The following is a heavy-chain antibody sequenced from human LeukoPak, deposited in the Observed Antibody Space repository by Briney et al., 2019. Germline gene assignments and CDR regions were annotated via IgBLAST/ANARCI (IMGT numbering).Heavy chain of an antibody. CDR3: ARDPPFSSGWSQNHFDY. Sequence: PGRSLRLSCAPSGFTFDDFAMHWVRQAPGKGLEWVALISYDGGNKNHADSVKGRFTISRDNSKNTLYLHMNSLRPEDTAVYYCARDPPFSSGWSQNHFDYWGQGTLVTVSS. CDR2: ISYDGGNK. D-gene: IGHD6-19*01. V-gene: IGHV3-30*04. CDR1: GFTFDDFA. J-gene: IGHJ4*02.